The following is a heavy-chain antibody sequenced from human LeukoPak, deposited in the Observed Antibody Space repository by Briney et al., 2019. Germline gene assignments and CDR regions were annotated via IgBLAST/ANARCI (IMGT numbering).Heavy chain of an antibody. V-gene: IGHV1-46*01. Sequence: ASVKVSCKASGYTITSYQIHWVRQAPGQGLEWMGVINPSGGSTRSAEKFQGRVTMTRDTSTSTVYMELSSLRSEDTAVYYCARAGVYGTGDYSNELGYWGQGTLVTVSS. J-gene: IGHJ4*02. CDR2: INPSGGST. CDR1: GYTITSYQ. CDR3: ARAGVYGTGDYSNELGY. D-gene: IGHD3-10*01.